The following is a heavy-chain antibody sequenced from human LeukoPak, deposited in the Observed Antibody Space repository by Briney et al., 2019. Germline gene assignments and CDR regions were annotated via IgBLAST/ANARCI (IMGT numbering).Heavy chain of an antibody. V-gene: IGHV4-4*09. CDR2: IYATGST. CDR1: GGSISSYY. CDR3: ARHGSVRSPLGP. J-gene: IGHJ5*02. Sequence: SETLSLTCTVSGGSISSYYWSWIRQPPGKGLEWIGYIYATGSTNYNPSLKSRVPISVETSKNQFSLNLRSVTAADTAVYYCARHGSVRSPLGPWGQGTLVTVSS. D-gene: IGHD3-10*01.